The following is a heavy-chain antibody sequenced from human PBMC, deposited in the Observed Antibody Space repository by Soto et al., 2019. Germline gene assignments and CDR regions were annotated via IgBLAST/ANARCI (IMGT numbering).Heavy chain of an antibody. D-gene: IGHD3-10*01. CDR2: IKQDGSEK. CDR1: GFTFSSYS. V-gene: IGHV3-7*01. J-gene: IGHJ4*02. CDR3: ARDSEGYYFDY. Sequence: GGSLRLSCAASGFTFSSYSMSWVRQAPGKGLEWVANIKQDGSEKYYVDSVKGRFTISRDNAKNSLYLQMNSLRAEDTAVYYCARDSEGYYFDYWGQGTLVTVSS.